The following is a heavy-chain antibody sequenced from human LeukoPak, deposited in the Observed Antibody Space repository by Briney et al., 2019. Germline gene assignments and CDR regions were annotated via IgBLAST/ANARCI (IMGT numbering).Heavy chain of an antibody. V-gene: IGHV4-38-2*02. Sequence: PSETLSLTCTVSGYSITSGFYWGWIRQPPGKGLEWIGSIYHSGSTYYNRSLKSRVTISVDTSNNQFSLQLSSVTAADTAVYYCARDLLTGGYCSGGSCYDYWGQGALVTVSS. CDR2: IYHSGST. J-gene: IGHJ4*02. CDR1: GYSITSGFY. D-gene: IGHD2-15*01. CDR3: ARDLLTGGYCSGGSCYDY.